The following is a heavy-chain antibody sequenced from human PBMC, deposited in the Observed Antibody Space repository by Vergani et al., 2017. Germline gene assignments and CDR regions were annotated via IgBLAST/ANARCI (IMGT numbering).Heavy chain of an antibody. V-gene: IGHV3-48*04. CDR1: GFTFSSYS. D-gene: IGHD4-17*01. J-gene: IGHJ6*02. CDR2: ISSSSSTI. Sequence: EVQLVESGGGLVQPGGSLRLSCAASGFTFSSYSMNWVRQPPGEGLEWVSYISSSSSTIYYADSVKGRFTISRDNAKNSLYLQMNSLRAEDTAVYYCARGNYGDYGYYGMDVWGQGTTVTVSS. CDR3: ARGNYGDYGYYGMDV.